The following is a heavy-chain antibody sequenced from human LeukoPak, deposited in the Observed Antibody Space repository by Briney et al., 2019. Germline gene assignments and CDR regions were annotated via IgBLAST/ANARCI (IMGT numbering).Heavy chain of an antibody. V-gene: IGHV4-34*01. D-gene: IGHD3/OR15-3a*01. CDR1: GESFSGYY. J-gene: IGHJ4*02. CDR3: ARVKVVDETFDY. CDR2: INHSGNT. Sequence: PSETLSLTCAVYGESFSGYYWSWIRQPPGKGLEWIGEINHSGNTNYNPSLKSRVTISVDTSKNQFSLKLSSVTAADTAVYYCARVKVVDETFDYWGQGTLVTVSS.